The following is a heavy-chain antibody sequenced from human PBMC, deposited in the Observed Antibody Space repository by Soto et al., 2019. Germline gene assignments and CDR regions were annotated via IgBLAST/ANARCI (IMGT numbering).Heavy chain of an antibody. Sequence: QVQLVQSGAEVKKPGSSVKVSCKASGGTFSSYAISWVRQAPGQGLEWMGGIIPIFVTANYAQKCQGRVTITADESTSTAYMELRSLRSEDTAVYYCARTPSTKNYYYYGMDVWGQGPTVTVSS. CDR1: GGTFSSYA. J-gene: IGHJ6*02. CDR2: IIPIFVTA. V-gene: IGHV1-69*01. CDR3: ARTPSTKNYYYYGMDV.